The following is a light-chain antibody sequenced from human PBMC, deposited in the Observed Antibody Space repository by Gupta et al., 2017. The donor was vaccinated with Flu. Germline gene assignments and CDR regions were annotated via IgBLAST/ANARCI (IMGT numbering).Light chain of an antibody. CDR3: QHYGNWPPWT. CDR1: ESVGNN. J-gene: IGKJ1*01. Sequence: VTLSVPPGERATLSCRASESVGNNLAWFQQKPGQAPRLLIYGASSRATGIPARFSGSGSETEFTLTISSLQSEDFGVYFCQHYGNWPPWTFGQGTKVEIK. CDR2: GAS. V-gene: IGKV3-15*01.